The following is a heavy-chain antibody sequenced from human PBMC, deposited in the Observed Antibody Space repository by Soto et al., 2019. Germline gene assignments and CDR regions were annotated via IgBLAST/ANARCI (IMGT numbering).Heavy chain of an antibody. CDR1: GGSISSYNW. D-gene: IGHD2-8*01. CDR3: AGTIHY. J-gene: IGHJ4*02. Sequence: SETLSLTCAVSGGSISSYNWWSWVRQPPGKGLEWIGDIYHSGSTNYDSSLRGRVTISIDKSKNQFSLKLNSVTAADTAVYYCAGTIHYWGQGTLVTVSS. CDR2: IYHSGST. V-gene: IGHV4-4*02.